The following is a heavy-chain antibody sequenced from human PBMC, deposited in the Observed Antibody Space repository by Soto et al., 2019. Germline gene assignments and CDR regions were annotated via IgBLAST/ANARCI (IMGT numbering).Heavy chain of an antibody. V-gene: IGHV3-30*18. CDR2: ISYDGSNK. CDR1: GFTFSSYG. J-gene: IGHJ4*02. D-gene: IGHD2-2*01. CDR3: AKGIVVVPAGSLDY. Sequence: GGSLRLSCAASGFTFSSYGMHWVRHAPGKGLEWVAVISYDGSNKYYADSVKGRFTISRDNSKNTLYLQMNSLRAEDTAVYYCAKGIVVVPAGSLDYWGQGTLVTVSS.